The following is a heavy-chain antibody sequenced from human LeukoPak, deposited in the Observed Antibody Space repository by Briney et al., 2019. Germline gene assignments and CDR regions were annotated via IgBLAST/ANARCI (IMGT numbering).Heavy chain of an antibody. V-gene: IGHV4-59*01. CDR3: ARAGYSSGWRLIDY. Sequence: SEXXSLTCTVSGGSISSYYWSWIRQPPGKGLEWIGYIYYSGSTNYNPSLKGRVTISVDTSKNQFSLKLSSVTAADTAVYYCARAGYSSGWRLIDYWGQGTLVTVSS. D-gene: IGHD6-19*01. CDR1: GGSISSYY. J-gene: IGHJ4*02. CDR2: IYYSGST.